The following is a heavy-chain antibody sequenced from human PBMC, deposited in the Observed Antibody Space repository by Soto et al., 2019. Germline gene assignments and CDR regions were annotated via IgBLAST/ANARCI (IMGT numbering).Heavy chain of an antibody. CDR2: VFHNGNT. CDR1: GGSFSGYY. V-gene: IGHV4-34*10. J-gene: IGHJ4*01. Sequence: SETLSLTCAVYGGSFSGYYWSWIRQPPGKGLEWIGEVFHNGNTNYNPSLKSRVTMSVDKSKNHFSLTLTSATAADTAMYYCARDSAVPGETDRFDSWGHGTLVTVSS. CDR3: ARDSAVPGETDRFDS. D-gene: IGHD6-19*01.